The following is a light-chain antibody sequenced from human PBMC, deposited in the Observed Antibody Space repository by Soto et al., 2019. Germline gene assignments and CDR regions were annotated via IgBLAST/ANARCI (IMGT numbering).Light chain of an antibody. CDR2: EVS. CDR1: SSDVGGFNY. J-gene: IGLJ1*01. V-gene: IGLV2-14*01. CDR3: SSYTTYNSRHV. Sequence: QSALTQPASVSGSPGQSITISCTGTSSDVGGFNYVSWYQQYPGKAPKLIIYEVSNRPSGVSSRFSGSKSGNTASLIISGIQAEDEADYYCSSYTTYNSRHVVGAGTNVTVL.